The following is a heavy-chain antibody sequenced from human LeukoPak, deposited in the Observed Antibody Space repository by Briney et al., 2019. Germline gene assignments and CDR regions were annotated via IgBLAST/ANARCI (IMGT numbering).Heavy chain of an antibody. CDR3: AREYSSGWYGFFDD. J-gene: IGHJ4*02. V-gene: IGHV4-59*08. CDR1: GGSISTYY. CDR2: IYYSGST. D-gene: IGHD6-19*01. Sequence: SETLSLTCTASGGSISTYYWSWIRQPPGKGLEWIGYIYYSGSTNYNPSLKSRVTISVDTSTNQFSLKLSSVTAADTAVYYCAREYSSGWYGFFDDWGQGTLVTVSS.